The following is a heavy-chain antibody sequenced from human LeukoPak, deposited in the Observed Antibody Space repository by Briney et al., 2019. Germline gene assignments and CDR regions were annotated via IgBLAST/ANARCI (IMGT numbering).Heavy chain of an antibody. CDR3: ASRGVVAATRVFDY. J-gene: IGHJ4*02. Sequence: ASVKVSCKASGYTFTGYYMHWVRQAPGQGLEWMGWINPNGGGTNYAQKFQGRVTMTRDTSISTAYMELSRLRSDDTAVYYCASRGVVAATRVFDYWGQGTLVTVSS. D-gene: IGHD2-15*01. V-gene: IGHV1-2*02. CDR2: INPNGGGT. CDR1: GYTFTGYY.